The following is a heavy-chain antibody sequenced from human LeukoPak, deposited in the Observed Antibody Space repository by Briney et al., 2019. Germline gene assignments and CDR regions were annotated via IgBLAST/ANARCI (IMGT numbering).Heavy chain of an antibody. V-gene: IGHV5-51*01. J-gene: IGHJ1*01. CDR3: ARGAQWEPPLLDYFQH. CDR2: IYPGDSDT. CDR1: GYSFTSYW. D-gene: IGHD1-26*01. Sequence: GESLKISCKGSGYSFTSYWIGWVRQMPGKGLEWMGIIYPGDSDTRYSPSFQGQVTISADKSISTAYLQWSSLKASDTAMYYCARGAQWEPPLLDYFQHWDQGTLVTVSS.